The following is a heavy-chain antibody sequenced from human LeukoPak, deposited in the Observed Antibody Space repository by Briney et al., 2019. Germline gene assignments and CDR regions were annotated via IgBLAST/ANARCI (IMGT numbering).Heavy chain of an antibody. D-gene: IGHD6-19*01. J-gene: IGHJ4*02. Sequence: GGSLRLSCAASGLTFSNSWMSWVRQAPGKGLEWVANIKPDGSEKYYLDSVKGRFTISRDNAKNSLFLQMNSLRAEDTAVYYCARALWLVYNWGQGTLVTVSS. V-gene: IGHV3-7*05. CDR2: IKPDGSEK. CDR1: GLTFSNSW. CDR3: ARALWLVYN.